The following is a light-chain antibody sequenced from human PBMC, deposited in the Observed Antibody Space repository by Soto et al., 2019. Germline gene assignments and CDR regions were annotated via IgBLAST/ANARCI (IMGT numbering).Light chain of an antibody. V-gene: IGKV4-1*01. J-gene: IGKJ1*01. CDR2: WAS. Sequence: DFVMTQSPDSLAVSLGERATINCKSSQSVLYTSNNKNYLAWYQQKPGQPPKLLIYWASTRKSGVPDRFSGSGSGTDFTLTITSLQAEDVAVYYCQQYYSSPRTFGLGTKVEIK. CDR3: QQYYSSPRT. CDR1: QSVLYTSNNKNY.